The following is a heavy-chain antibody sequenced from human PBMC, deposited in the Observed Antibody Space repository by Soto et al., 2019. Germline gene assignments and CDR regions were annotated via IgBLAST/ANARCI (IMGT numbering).Heavy chain of an antibody. CDR2: IYYSGST. CDR1: GGSISSDDYS. J-gene: IGHJ5*02. CDR3: ARVSGVVVVPAASRFDP. Sequence: SETLSLTCTVSGGSISSDDYSWDWIRQPPGKGLEWIGSIYYSGSTYYNPSLKSRVTISVDTSKNQFSLKLSSVTAADTAVYYCARVSGVVVVPAASRFDPWGQGTLVTVSP. D-gene: IGHD2-2*01. V-gene: IGHV4-39*07.